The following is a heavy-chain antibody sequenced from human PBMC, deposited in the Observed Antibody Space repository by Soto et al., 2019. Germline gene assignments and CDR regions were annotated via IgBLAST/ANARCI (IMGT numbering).Heavy chain of an antibody. CDR2: MSYDGSNK. Sequence: QVQLVESGGGVVQPGRSLRLSCAASGFTFSGYAMHWVRQSPGKGLEWVAVMSYDGSNKYYADSVKGRFTISRDNAKNPLYLQMHSLRAEDTAVYYCARFRGCSGGSCCPYFGYWGQGTLVTVSS. J-gene: IGHJ4*02. D-gene: IGHD2-15*01. CDR3: ARFRGCSGGSCCPYFGY. V-gene: IGHV3-30-3*01. CDR1: GFTFSGYA.